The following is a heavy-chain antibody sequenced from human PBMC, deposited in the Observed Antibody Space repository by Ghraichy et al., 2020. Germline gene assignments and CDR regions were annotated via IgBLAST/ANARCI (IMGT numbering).Heavy chain of an antibody. V-gene: IGHV3-15*01. CDR1: GFTFSNAW. CDR3: ATGYCSGGSCYYYGMDG. D-gene: IGHD2-15*01. J-gene: IGHJ6*02. CDR2: FKSKTDGGTT. Sequence: GGSLRLSCAASGFTFSNAWMSWVRQAPGKGLEWVGLFKSKTDGGTTDYAAPVKGRFTISRDDSKNTLYLQMNSLKTEDTAVYYCATGYCSGGSCYYYGMDGWGQGTTVTVSS.